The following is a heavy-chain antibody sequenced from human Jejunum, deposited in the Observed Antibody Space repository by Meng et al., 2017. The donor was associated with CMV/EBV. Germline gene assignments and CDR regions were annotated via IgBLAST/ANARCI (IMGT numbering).Heavy chain of an antibody. J-gene: IGHJ5*02. CDR3: ARDIDH. Sequence: EVYLGESGGGLVKPGGSLRLSCIGSGFTFSSYNMNWVRQAPGKGLEWVSSISSSSRYINYADSVKGRFTISRDNAKNSLYLQMNSLRVEDTAIYYCARDIDHWGQGTLVTASS. CDR2: ISSSSRYI. V-gene: IGHV3-21*01. CDR1: GFTFSSYN.